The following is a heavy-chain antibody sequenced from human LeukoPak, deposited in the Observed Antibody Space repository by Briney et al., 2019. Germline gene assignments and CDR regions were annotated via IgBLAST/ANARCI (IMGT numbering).Heavy chain of an antibody. Sequence: ASVKVSCKASGYTFTSYAMNWVRQAPGQGLEWMGWINTNTGNPTYAQGFTGRFVFSLDTSVSKAYLQICSLKAEDTAVYYCARDITMVRGVITANWFDPWGQGTLVTVSS. D-gene: IGHD3-10*01. CDR2: INTNTGNP. J-gene: IGHJ5*02. V-gene: IGHV7-4-1*01. CDR1: GYTFTSYA. CDR3: ARDITMVRGVITANWFDP.